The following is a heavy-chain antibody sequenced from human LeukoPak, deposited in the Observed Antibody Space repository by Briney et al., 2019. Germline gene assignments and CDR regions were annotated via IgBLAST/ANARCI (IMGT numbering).Heavy chain of an antibody. D-gene: IGHD3-9*01. J-gene: IGHJ6*02. V-gene: IGHV3-74*01. CDR1: GFTLRNYW. Sequence: GGSLRLSCAASGFTLRNYWLHCVRHAPGEGLGWVSHINTDGSCTSYADSVRGRVTISRDNATNTLYLQMNSLRAEDTAVYYCARDYDILTGHPLGDYYYGMDVWGQGTTVTVSS. CDR3: ARDYDILTGHPLGDYYYGMDV. CDR2: INTDGSCT.